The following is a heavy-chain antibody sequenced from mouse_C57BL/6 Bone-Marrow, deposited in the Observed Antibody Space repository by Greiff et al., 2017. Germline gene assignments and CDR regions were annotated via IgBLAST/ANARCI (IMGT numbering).Heavy chain of an antibody. V-gene: IGHV1-78*01. CDR1: GYTFTDHT. J-gene: IGHJ2*01. CDR2: IYPRDGSN. CDR3: AKRPHYYGPDY. Sequence: VQRVESDAELVKPGASVKISCKVSGYTFTDHTIHWMKQRPEQGLEWIGYIYPRDGSNKYNEKFKGKATLTGDKSSSTASMQLNSLTSEDSAVYVCAKRPHYYGPDYWGQGTTLTVSS. D-gene: IGHD1-1*01.